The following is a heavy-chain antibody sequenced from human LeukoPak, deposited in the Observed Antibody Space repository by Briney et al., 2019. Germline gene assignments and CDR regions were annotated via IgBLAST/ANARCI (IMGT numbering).Heavy chain of an antibody. CDR1: GGSISSYY. Sequence: SETLSLTCTVSGGSISSYYWSWIRQPPGKGLEWIGYIYYSGSTNYNPSLKGRVTISVDTSKNQFSLKLSSVTAADTAVYYCARASDGELIIDYWGQGTLVTVSS. CDR3: ARASDGELIIDY. J-gene: IGHJ4*02. V-gene: IGHV4-59*01. CDR2: IYYSGST. D-gene: IGHD3-10*01.